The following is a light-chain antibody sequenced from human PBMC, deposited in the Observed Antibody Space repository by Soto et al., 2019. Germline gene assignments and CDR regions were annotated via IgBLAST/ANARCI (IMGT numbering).Light chain of an antibody. CDR1: QEISNY. CDR2: DAS. J-gene: IGKJ1*01. Sequence: DIPMIQSPSSLSASVGDRVTITCQASQEISNYLNWYQQKPGKAPKLLIYDASSLKRGVPSRFSGRGSGTDFTFTISSLQPEDFATYYGQQYDHLPRTFGRGTKVEIK. V-gene: IGKV1-33*01. CDR3: QQYDHLPRT.